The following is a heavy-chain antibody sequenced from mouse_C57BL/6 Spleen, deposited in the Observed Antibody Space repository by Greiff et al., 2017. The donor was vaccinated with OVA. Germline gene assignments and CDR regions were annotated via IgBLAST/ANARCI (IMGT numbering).Heavy chain of an antibody. V-gene: IGHV1-82*01. D-gene: IGHD1-2*01. CDR1: GYAFSSSW. CDR2: IYPGDGDT. CDR3: ARSFPLYVDY. Sequence: QVQLQQSGPELVKPGASVKISCKASGYAFSSSWMNWVKQRPGKGLEWIGRIYPGDGDTNYNGKFKGKATLTADKSSSTAYMQLSSLTSEDSAVYFCARSFPLYVDYWGQGTTLTVSS. J-gene: IGHJ2*01.